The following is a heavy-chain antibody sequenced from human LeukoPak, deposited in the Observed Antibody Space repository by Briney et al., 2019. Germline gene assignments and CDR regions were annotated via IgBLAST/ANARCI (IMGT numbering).Heavy chain of an antibody. J-gene: IGHJ6*02. V-gene: IGHV3-74*01. CDR1: GFTFSSYW. CDR2: IKSDGSST. Sequence: PGGSLRLSCAASGFTFSSYWMLWVRQAPGKGLVWVSQIKSDGSSTSYADSVKGRFTISRDNAKNTLYLQMNSLRAEDTAVYYCARMEYYYGSGAVDVWGQGTTVTASS. D-gene: IGHD3-10*01. CDR3: ARMEYYYGSGAVDV.